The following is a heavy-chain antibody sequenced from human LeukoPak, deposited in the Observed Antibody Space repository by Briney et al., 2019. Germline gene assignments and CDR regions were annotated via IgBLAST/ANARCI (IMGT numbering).Heavy chain of an antibody. D-gene: IGHD6-19*01. Sequence: GASVKVSCKASGYTFTSYGISWVRQAPGQGLEWMGWINPNSGGTNYAQKFQGRVTMTRDTSISTAYMELSRLRSDDTAVYYCAREVVGYGVTGGVYWGQGTLVTVSS. CDR3: AREVVGYGVTGGVY. CDR2: INPNSGGT. CDR1: GYTFTSYG. V-gene: IGHV1-2*02. J-gene: IGHJ4*02.